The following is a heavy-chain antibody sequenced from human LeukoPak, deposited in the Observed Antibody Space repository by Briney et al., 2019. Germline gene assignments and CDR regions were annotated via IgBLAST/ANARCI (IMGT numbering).Heavy chain of an antibody. CDR2: IDTESTT. CDR1: GFTFSNYW. CDR3: ARITSYAYFDY. Sequence: GRSLRLSCAASGFTFSNYWMHWGRQAPGKGLMWVSRIDTESTTTYADSVKGRFTISRDNDKNTLYLQMNSLRVEDTAVYYCARITSYAYFDYWGQGTLVTVSS. J-gene: IGHJ4*02. V-gene: IGHV3-74*01. D-gene: IGHD5-18*01.